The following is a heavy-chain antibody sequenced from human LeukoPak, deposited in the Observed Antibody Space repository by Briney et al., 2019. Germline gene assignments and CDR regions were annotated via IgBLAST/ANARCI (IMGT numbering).Heavy chain of an antibody. CDR2: IYYSGGT. Sequence: SETLSLTCTVSGGSISSYYWSWIRQPPGKGLEWIGYIYYSGGTNYNPSLKSRVTISVDTSKNQFSLKLSSVTAADTAVYYCAREGRSDYYDSSGYPPSFGYWGQGTLVTVSS. D-gene: IGHD3-22*01. CDR3: AREGRSDYYDSSGYPPSFGY. V-gene: IGHV4-59*01. J-gene: IGHJ4*02. CDR1: GGSISSYY.